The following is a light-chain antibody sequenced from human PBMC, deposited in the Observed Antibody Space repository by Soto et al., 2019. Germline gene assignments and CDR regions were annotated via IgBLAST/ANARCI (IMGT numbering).Light chain of an antibody. V-gene: IGLV2-14*01. Sequence: QSALTQPASVSGSPGQSITISCTGTSSDVGGYNYVSWYQQHPGKAPKLMIYEVSNRPSGVSNRFSGSKSGNTASLTISGLQAEEEADYSCSSYTSSSTLCFGTGTKLTVL. CDR3: SSYTSSSTLC. CDR2: EVS. J-gene: IGLJ1*01. CDR1: SSDVGGYNY.